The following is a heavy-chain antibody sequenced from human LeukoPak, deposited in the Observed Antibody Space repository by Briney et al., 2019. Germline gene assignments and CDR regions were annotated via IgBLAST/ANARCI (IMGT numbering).Heavy chain of an antibody. CDR3: AAVDTAMVTHLGY. J-gene: IGHJ4*02. CDR2: INPNSGGT. V-gene: IGHV1-2*02. Sequence: ASVKVSCKASGYTFIGYYMHWVRQAPGQGLEWMGWINPNSGGTNYAQKFQGRVTMTRDTSISTAYMELSRLRSDDTAVYYCAAVDTAMVTHLGYWGQGTLVTVSS. CDR1: GYTFIGYY. D-gene: IGHD5-18*01.